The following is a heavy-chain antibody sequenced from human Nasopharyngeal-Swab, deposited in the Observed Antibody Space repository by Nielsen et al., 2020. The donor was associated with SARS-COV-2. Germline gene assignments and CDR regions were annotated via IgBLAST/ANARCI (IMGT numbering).Heavy chain of an antibody. J-gene: IGHJ2*01. Sequence: GESLKISCAAPGFTFSNYGMHWVRQAPGKGLEWAALIWYDGSNKYYADSVKGRFTISRDNSKNTLYLQMNSLRAEDTAVYYCARGGWLQIITYFDLWGRGTLVTVSS. CDR2: IWYDGSNK. D-gene: IGHD5-24*01. V-gene: IGHV3-33*01. CDR3: ARGGWLQIITYFDL. CDR1: GFTFSNYG.